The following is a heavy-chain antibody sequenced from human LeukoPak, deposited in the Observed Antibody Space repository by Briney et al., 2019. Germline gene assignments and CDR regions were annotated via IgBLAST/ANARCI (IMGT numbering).Heavy chain of an antibody. CDR2: IYHSGST. CDR3: ARERITMVRGVSWFDP. D-gene: IGHD3-10*01. V-gene: IGHV4-30-2*01. CDR1: GGSISSGGYY. J-gene: IGHJ5*02. Sequence: SETESLTCTVSGGSISSGGYYWSWIRQPPGKGLEWIGYIYHSGSTYYNPSLKSRVTISVDRSKNQFSLKLSSVTAADTAVYYCARERITMVRGVSWFDPWGQGTLVTVSS.